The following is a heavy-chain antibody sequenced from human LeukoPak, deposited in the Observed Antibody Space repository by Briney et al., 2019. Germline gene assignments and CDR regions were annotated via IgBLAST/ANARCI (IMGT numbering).Heavy chain of an antibody. D-gene: IGHD4-17*01. V-gene: IGHV5-10-1*01. CDR2: IDPSDSYT. Sequence: GEALKISCKGSGYSLTNYWISWVRQMPGKGLEWMGRIDPSDSYTKYSPSFEGHVTISVDKSISTAFLQWNSLKASDSAMYYCARGASKVTTDFANYWGQGTQVAVSS. CDR3: ARGASKVTTDFANY. CDR1: GYSLTNYW. J-gene: IGHJ4*02.